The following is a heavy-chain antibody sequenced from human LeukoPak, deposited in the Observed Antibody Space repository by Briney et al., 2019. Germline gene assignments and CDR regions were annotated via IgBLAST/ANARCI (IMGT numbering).Heavy chain of an antibody. D-gene: IGHD2-2*01. J-gene: IGHJ4*02. Sequence: SETLSLTCTVSGGSISYYYWSWIRQPPGKGLEWIGYIYYSGSTNYNPSLKSRVTISVDTSKNQFSLNLSSVTTADTAVYYCAKDPNGACSSTSCYENDYWGQGTLVTVSS. V-gene: IGHV4-59*01. CDR2: IYYSGST. CDR1: GGSISYYY. CDR3: AKDPNGACSSTSCYENDY.